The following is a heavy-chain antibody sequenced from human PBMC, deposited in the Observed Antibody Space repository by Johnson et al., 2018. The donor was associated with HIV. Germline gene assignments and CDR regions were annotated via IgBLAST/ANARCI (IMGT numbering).Heavy chain of an antibody. CDR2: IYSGGST. Sequence: VQLVESGGGLVKPGGSLRLSCAASGFTVSSNYMSWVRQAPGKGLEWVSVIYSGGSTYYADSVKGRFTISRDNSKNTLYLQMNSLRAEDTAVYYCASPSGSSRLAFDIWGQGTMVTVSS. CDR3: ASPSGSSRLAFDI. J-gene: IGHJ3*02. CDR1: GFTVSSNY. D-gene: IGHD1-26*01. V-gene: IGHV3-66*02.